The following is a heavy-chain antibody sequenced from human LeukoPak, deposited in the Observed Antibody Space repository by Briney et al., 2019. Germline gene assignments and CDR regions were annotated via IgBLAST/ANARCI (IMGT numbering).Heavy chain of an antibody. CDR2: INHSGST. CDR3: AREGDDILTGYPRFDY. V-gene: IGHV4-34*01. J-gene: IGHJ4*02. Sequence: PSETLSLTCAVYGGSFSGYYWSWIRQPPGKGLEWIGEINHSGSTNYNPSLKSRVTISVDTSKNQFSLKLSSVTAADTAVYYCAREGDDILTGYPRFDYWGQGTLVTVSS. D-gene: IGHD3-9*01. CDR1: GGSFSGYY.